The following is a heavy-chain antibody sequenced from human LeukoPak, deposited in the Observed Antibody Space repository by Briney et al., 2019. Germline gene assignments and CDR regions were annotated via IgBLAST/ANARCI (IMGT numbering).Heavy chain of an antibody. CDR2: INWNGGST. V-gene: IGHV3-20*04. D-gene: IGHD2-2*01. CDR3: ARDAPPRYCSSTSCWGGFDY. Sequence: GGSLRLSCAASGFTFDDYGMSWVRQAPGKGLEWVSGINWNGGSTGYADSVKGRFTISRDNAKNSLYLQMNSLRAEDTAVYYCARDAPPRYCSSTSCWGGFDYWGQGTLVTVSS. CDR1: GFTFDDYG. J-gene: IGHJ4*02.